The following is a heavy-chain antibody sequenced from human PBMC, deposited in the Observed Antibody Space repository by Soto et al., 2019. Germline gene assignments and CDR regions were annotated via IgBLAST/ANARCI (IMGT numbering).Heavy chain of an antibody. CDR1: GFTFSSYA. V-gene: IGHV3-23*01. Sequence: EVQLLESGGGLVQPGGSLRLSCAASGFTFSSYAMSWVRQAPGKGLEWVSAISGSGGSTYYADSVKGRFTISRDNSKNTLYLQMNSLRAEDTAVDYCAKDVYGSGRYFDYWGQGTLVTVSS. D-gene: IGHD3-10*01. CDR2: ISGSGGST. J-gene: IGHJ4*02. CDR3: AKDVYGSGRYFDY.